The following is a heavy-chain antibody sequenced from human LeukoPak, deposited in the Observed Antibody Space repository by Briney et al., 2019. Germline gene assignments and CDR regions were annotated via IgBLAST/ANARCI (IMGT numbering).Heavy chain of an antibody. J-gene: IGHJ2*01. CDR1: GFNSSSYS. CDR3: ARLLDFWSGFHWYFDL. CDR2: INHSGST. Sequence: GSLRLSCAASGFNSSSYSMNWVRQAPGKGLEWIGEINHSGSTNYNPSLKSRVTISVDTSKNQFSLKLSSVTAADTAVYYCARLLDFWSGFHWYFDLWGRGTLVTVSS. V-gene: IGHV4-34*01. D-gene: IGHD3-3*01.